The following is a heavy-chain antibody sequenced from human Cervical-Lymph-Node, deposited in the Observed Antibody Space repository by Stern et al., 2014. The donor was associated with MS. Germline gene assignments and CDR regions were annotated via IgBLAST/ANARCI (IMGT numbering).Heavy chain of an antibody. CDR3: ARLDVALASGFDV. D-gene: IGHD1-26*01. V-gene: IGHV4-31*03. CDR1: GYSSSNGSYY. J-gene: IGHJ3*01. CDR2: IYYSGGST. Sequence: VQLVESGPGLVRPSQTLSLTCTVSGYSSSNGSYYWSWIRQHPEKGLVWVGYIYYSGGSTYYNPSLESRVTISLGTSKNQFSLNMRSMTAADTAVYYCARLDVALASGFDVWGQGTMITVSS.